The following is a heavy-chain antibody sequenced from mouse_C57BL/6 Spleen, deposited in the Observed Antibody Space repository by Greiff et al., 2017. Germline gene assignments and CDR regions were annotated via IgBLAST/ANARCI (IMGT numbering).Heavy chain of an antibody. CDR2: IWGVGST. Sequence: VKVVESGPGLVAPSQSLSITCTVSGFSLTSYGVDWVRQSPGKGLEWLGVIWGVGSTNYNSALKSRLSISKDNSKSQVFLKMNSLQTDDTAMYYCASGNGSYMAWFAYWGQGTLVTVSA. CDR1: GFSLTSYG. V-gene: IGHV2-6*01. CDR3: ASGNGSYMAWFAY. D-gene: IGHD1-1*02. J-gene: IGHJ3*01.